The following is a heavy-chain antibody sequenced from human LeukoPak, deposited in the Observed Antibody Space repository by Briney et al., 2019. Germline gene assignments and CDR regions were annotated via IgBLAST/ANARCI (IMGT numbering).Heavy chain of an antibody. J-gene: IGHJ4*02. V-gene: IGHV3-21*01. Sequence: GGSLRLSCAASGFTFSSYNMNWVRQAPGKGLEWVSSISSSSSYIYYADSLKGRFTISRDNAKNTLYLQMNSLRAEDTAVYYCARGGHQWELPLDYWGQGTLVTVSS. D-gene: IGHD1-26*01. CDR3: ARGGHQWELPLDY. CDR1: GFTFSSYN. CDR2: ISSSSSYI.